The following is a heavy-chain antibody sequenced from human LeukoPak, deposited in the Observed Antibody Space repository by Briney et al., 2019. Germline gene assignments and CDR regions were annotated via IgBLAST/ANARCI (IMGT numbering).Heavy chain of an antibody. V-gene: IGHV3-74*01. CDR1: GFTFSGYW. J-gene: IGHJ6*03. CDR3: ARALAYYYYYMDV. CDR2: INSDGSST. Sequence: GGSLRLSCAASGFTFSGYWMHWVRQAPGKGLVWVSRINSDGSSTSYADSVKGRFTISRDNAKNTLYLQMNSLRAEDTAVYYCARALAYYYYYMDVWGKGTTVTVSS.